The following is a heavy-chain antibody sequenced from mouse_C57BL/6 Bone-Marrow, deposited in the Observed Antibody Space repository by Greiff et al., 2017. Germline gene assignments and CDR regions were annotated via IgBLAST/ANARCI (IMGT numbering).Heavy chain of an antibody. CDR1: GYTFTSYG. V-gene: IGHV1-81*01. Sequence: QVQLQQSGAELARPGASVKLSCKASGYTFTSYGISWVKQRTGQGLEWIGEIYPRSGNTYYNEKFKGKATLTADKSSSTAYMELLSLTSEDSAVYFCASDYYGSSRFAYWGQGTLVTVSA. D-gene: IGHD1-1*01. CDR2: IYPRSGNT. CDR3: ASDYYGSSRFAY. J-gene: IGHJ3*01.